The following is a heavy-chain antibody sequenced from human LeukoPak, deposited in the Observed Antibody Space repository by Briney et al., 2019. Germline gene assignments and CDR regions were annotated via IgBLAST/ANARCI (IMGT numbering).Heavy chain of an antibody. J-gene: IGHJ4*02. D-gene: IGHD6-6*01. CDR1: GFTFSSYA. CDR2: ISYDGSNK. V-gene: IGHV3-30*04. Sequence: GGSLRLSCAASGFTFSSYAMHWVRQAPGKGLEWVAVISYDGSNKYYADSVKGRFTISRDNSKNTLYLQMNSLRAEDTAVYYCAREGIAARRGSIDYWGQGTLVTVSS. CDR3: AREGIAARRGSIDY.